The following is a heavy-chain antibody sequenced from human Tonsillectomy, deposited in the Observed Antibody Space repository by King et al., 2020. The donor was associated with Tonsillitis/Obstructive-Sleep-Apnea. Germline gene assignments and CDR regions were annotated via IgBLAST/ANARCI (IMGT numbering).Heavy chain of an antibody. J-gene: IGHJ3*02. D-gene: IGHD3-10*01. V-gene: IGHV3-23*04. Sequence: VQLVESGGGFVQPGGSLRLSCAASGFTFINYGTSWVRQAPGKGLEWVSGISDSGSGGSTYYADSVKGRFTISRDNSKNTLYLQMNSLRPEDTAVYYCAKEPLIKVRGFSGDAFDIWGQGTRVTVSA. CDR3: AKEPLIKVRGFSGDAFDI. CDR1: GFTFINYG. CDR2: ISDSGSGGST.